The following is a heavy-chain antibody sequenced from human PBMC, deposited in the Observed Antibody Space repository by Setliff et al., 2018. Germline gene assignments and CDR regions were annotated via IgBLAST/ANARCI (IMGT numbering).Heavy chain of an antibody. V-gene: IGHV3-23*01. CDR2: ISGSAQTT. Sequence: PSETLSLSCAAAGFTFSSYAITWVRQAPGKGLEWVSMISGSAQTTYYADSVKGRFTISRDNSKNTVYLEMSSLRSEDTAVYYCAKVLDTTGYYYLDFWGQGTLVTVSS. D-gene: IGHD3-22*01. J-gene: IGHJ4*02. CDR3: AKVLDTTGYYYLDF. CDR1: GFTFSSYA.